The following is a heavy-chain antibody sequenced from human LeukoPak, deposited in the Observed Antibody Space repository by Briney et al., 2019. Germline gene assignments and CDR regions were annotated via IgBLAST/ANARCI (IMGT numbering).Heavy chain of an antibody. CDR3: AIDRGGYSPTYH. V-gene: IGHV1-69*04. Sequence: SVKVSCKASGDTFSINANSWVRQAPGQGLGWMGRIIPILGIANYAQKFQGRVTITADKSTSTAYMELSSLRSEDTAVYYCAIDRGGYSPTYHWGQGTLVTVSS. CDR1: GDTFSINA. CDR2: IIPILGIA. D-gene: IGHD5-12*01. J-gene: IGHJ4*02.